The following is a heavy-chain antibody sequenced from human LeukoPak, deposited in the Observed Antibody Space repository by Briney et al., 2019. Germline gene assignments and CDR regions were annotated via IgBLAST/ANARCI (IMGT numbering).Heavy chain of an antibody. V-gene: IGHV4-34*01. CDR2: INHSGST. J-gene: IGHJ5*02. CDR1: GGSFSGYY. Sequence: SETLSLTCAVYGGSFSGYYWSWIRQPPGKGLEWIGEINHSGSTNYNPSLKNRVTISVDTSKNQFSLKLSSVTAADTAVYYCARHLRSYNWFDPWGQGTLVTVSS. CDR3: ARHLRSYNWFDP. D-gene: IGHD3-3*02.